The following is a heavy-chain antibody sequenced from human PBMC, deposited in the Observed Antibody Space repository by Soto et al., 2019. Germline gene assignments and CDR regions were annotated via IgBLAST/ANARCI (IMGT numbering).Heavy chain of an antibody. Sequence: LSLTCGVSGYSISSGYYWGWSRQPPGKGLEWIGSINHNGNTYYNPSLRSRVTISVDTSKNQLSLKLSSVTAADTAVYYCGRSGDDYGYYIDYWGQGTLVTVSS. CDR1: GYSISSGYY. CDR3: GRSGDDYGYYIDY. D-gene: IGHD4-17*01. V-gene: IGHV4-38-2*01. CDR2: INHNGNT. J-gene: IGHJ4*02.